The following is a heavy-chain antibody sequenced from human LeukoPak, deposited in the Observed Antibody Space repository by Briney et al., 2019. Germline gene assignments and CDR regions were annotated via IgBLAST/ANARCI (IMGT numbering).Heavy chain of an antibody. Sequence: GGSLRLSCAASGFTFSNAWMSWVRQALGKGLEWVGRIKSKTDGGTTEYAAPVKGRFTISRDDSKTTLYLQMNSLETEDTAVYYCTTHSITRSAFDIWGQGTMVTVSS. V-gene: IGHV3-15*07. CDR2: IKSKTDGGTT. CDR3: TTHSITRSAFDI. J-gene: IGHJ3*02. CDR1: GFTFSNAW. D-gene: IGHD3-10*01.